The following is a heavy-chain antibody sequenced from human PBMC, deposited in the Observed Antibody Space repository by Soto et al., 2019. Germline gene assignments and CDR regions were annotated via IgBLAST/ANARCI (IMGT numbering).Heavy chain of an antibody. CDR2: IWYDGSNK. Sequence: GGSLRLSCAVSGFTFSSYGMHWVRQAPGKGLEWVAVIWYDGSNKYYADSVKGRFTISRDNSKNTLYLQMNSLRAEDTAVYYCAARITIFGVDRYGMDVWGQGTTVTVSS. V-gene: IGHV3-33*01. J-gene: IGHJ6*02. CDR3: AARITIFGVDRYGMDV. CDR1: GFTFSSYG. D-gene: IGHD3-3*01.